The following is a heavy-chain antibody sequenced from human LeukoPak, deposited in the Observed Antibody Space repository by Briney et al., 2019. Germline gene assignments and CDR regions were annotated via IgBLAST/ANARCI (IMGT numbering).Heavy chain of an antibody. J-gene: IGHJ4*02. V-gene: IGHV3-7*05. Sequence: GGSLRLSCAASGCTFSTYWMSWVRRAPGKGLEWVASIKPDGRENYFADSVKGRFTVSRDNAKNSLYLQMSSLRVEDTAVYYCATALGTVTTSNYWGQGTLVTVSS. D-gene: IGHD4-17*01. CDR1: GCTFSTYW. CDR2: IKPDGREN. CDR3: ATALGTVTTSNY.